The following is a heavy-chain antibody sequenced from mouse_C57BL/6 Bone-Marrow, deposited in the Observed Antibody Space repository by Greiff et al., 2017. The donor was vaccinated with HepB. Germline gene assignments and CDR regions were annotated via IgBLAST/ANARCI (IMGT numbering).Heavy chain of an antibody. V-gene: IGHV1-72*01. Sequence: QVQLQQPGAELVKPGASVKLSCKASGYTFTSYWMHWVKQRPGRGLEWIGRIDPKSGGTKYNEKFKSKATLSVDKPTSTAYMQLISLTSEDSAVYDCAEVFWYFDVWGTGTTVTVSS. J-gene: IGHJ1*03. CDR2: IDPKSGGT. CDR1: GYTFTSYW. CDR3: AEVFWYFDV.